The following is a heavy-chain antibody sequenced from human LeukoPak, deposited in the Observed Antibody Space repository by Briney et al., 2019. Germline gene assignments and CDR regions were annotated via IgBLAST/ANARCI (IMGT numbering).Heavy chain of an antibody. CDR2: ISSSGSTI. Sequence: GGSLRLSCAASGFTFSDYYMSWIRQAPGRGLEWVSYISSSGSTIYYVDSVKGRFTISRDNAKNSLYLQMNSLRAEDTAVYYCARGTVVTALWFDPWGQGTLVTVSS. CDR1: GFTFSDYY. J-gene: IGHJ5*02. CDR3: ARGTVVTALWFDP. D-gene: IGHD2-21*02. V-gene: IGHV3-11*01.